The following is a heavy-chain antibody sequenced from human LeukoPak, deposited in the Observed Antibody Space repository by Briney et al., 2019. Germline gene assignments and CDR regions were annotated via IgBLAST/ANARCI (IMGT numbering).Heavy chain of an antibody. J-gene: IGHJ5*02. D-gene: IGHD2-2*01. V-gene: IGHV4-61*02. CDR1: GGSISSGSYY. Sequence: SETLSLTCTVSGGSISSGSYYWRWIRQPAGTGLEWIGLVYTSGRTIYNPSLKSRVTISVDTSKNQVSLKLNSVTAADTAVYYCARTIPTAYTNWFDPWGQGTLVTVSS. CDR2: VYTSGRT. CDR3: ARTIPTAYTNWFDP.